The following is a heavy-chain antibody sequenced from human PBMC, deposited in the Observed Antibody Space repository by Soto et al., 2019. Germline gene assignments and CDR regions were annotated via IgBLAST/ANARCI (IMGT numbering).Heavy chain of an antibody. V-gene: IGHV4-34*01. Sequence: SETLSLTCAVYGGSFSGYYWSCLRQAPGKGLEWIGEINNSGSSNYNPSLKSRVTISVDTSKNQFSLKLSSVTAADTAVYYCASEKEYSYYGMDVWGQGTTVT. CDR2: INNSGSS. CDR3: ASEKEYSYYGMDV. CDR1: GGSFSGYY. J-gene: IGHJ6*02.